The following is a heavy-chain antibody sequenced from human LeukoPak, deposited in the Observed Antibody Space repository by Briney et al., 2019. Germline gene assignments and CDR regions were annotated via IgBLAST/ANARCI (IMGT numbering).Heavy chain of an antibody. Sequence: KPGGSLRLSCAASGFTFSSYSMNWVRQAPGKGLEWVSSISSSSSYIYYADSVKGRFTISRDNAKDSLYLQMNSLRAEDTAVYYCARGLGDGYGYWGQGTLVTVSS. CDR3: ARGLGDGYGY. V-gene: IGHV3-21*01. CDR1: GFTFSSYS. D-gene: IGHD5-24*01. J-gene: IGHJ4*02. CDR2: ISSSSSYI.